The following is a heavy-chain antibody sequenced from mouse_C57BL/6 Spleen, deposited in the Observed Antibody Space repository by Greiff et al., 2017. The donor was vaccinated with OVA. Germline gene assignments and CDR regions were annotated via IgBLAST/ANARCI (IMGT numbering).Heavy chain of an antibody. V-gene: IGHV1-74*01. CDR3: AIGPYYDYFYLDY. CDR2: IHPSDSDT. Sequence: VKLMESGAELVKPGASVKVSCKASGYTFTSYWMHWVKQRPGQGLEWIGRIHPSDSDTNYNHKLKGKATLTVDKSSSTTYMQLIILTSEYSAIYYSAIGPYYDYFYLDYWGQGTTLTVSS. CDR1: GYTFTSYW. D-gene: IGHD2-4*01. J-gene: IGHJ2*01.